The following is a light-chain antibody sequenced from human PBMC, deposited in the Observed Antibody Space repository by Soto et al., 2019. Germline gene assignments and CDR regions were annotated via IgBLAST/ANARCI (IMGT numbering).Light chain of an antibody. V-gene: IGLV2-8*01. CDR1: CSDVGGYNY. CDR3: SSYAGSNNPVI. J-gene: IGLJ2*01. CDR2: EVS. Sequence: QSVLTQPPSASGSPGQSVTISCTGTCSDVGGYNYVSWYQQHTGKAPKFLIFEVSSRPSGVPDRFSGSKSGNSASLTVSGLQADDEADYYCSSYAGSNNPVIFGGGTKLTVL.